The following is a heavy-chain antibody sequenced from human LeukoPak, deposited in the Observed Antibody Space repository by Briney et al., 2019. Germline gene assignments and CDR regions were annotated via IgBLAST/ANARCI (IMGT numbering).Heavy chain of an antibody. J-gene: IGHJ4*02. CDR1: GYTFTNYA. CDR2: ISAGNGKT. Sequence: ASVKVSCKASGYTFTNYAVHWVRLAPGQGLEWMGWISAGNGKTKYSQKLQGRVTITRDTSASTAYMELSSLRSEDTAVYYCARDVIGGRGYSFGYDYWGQGTLVTVSS. CDR3: ARDVIGGRGYSFGYDY. V-gene: IGHV1-3*01. D-gene: IGHD5-18*01.